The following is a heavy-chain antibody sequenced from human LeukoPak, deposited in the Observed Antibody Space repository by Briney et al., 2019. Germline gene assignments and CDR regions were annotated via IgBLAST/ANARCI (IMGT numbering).Heavy chain of an antibody. Sequence: GGSLRLSCAASGFTFSSYAMSWVRQAPGKGLEWVSYISSSGSTIYYADSVKGRFTISRDNAKNSLYLQMNSLRAEDTAVYYCARTYYGSGSYTTNFDYWGQGTLVTVSS. D-gene: IGHD3-10*01. CDR1: GFTFSSYA. V-gene: IGHV3-48*03. CDR3: ARTYYGSGSYTTNFDY. J-gene: IGHJ4*02. CDR2: ISSSGSTI.